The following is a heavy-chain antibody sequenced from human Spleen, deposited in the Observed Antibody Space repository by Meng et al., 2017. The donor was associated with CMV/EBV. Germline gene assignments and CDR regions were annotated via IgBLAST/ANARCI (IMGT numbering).Heavy chain of an antibody. CDR3: ARGAVIIPQGYYYYGMDV. J-gene: IGHJ6*02. V-gene: IGHV3-30-3*01. D-gene: IGHD3-10*01. Sequence: GESLKISCAASGFTFNTYAILWVRQAPGKGLEWVAIISHDTSNKDYGDSVKGRFTISRDNSKSTLYLQMNSLRAEDTAEYYCARGAVIIPQGYYYYGMDVWGQGTTVTVSS. CDR1: GFTFNTYA. CDR2: ISHDTSNK.